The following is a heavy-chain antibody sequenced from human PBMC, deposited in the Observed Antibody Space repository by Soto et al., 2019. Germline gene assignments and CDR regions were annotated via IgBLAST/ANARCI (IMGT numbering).Heavy chain of an antibody. D-gene: IGHD2-15*01. CDR1: GGTFSSYA. CDR3: ARGPHGSRGSPAYYGMDV. V-gene: IGHV1-69*12. Sequence: QVQLVQSGAEVKKPGSSVKVSCKASGGTFSSYAISWVRQAPGQGLEWMGGIIPIFGTANYAQKFQGRVTIPADESTRPAYMELSSLRSEDTAVYYCARGPHGSRGSPAYYGMDVWGQGTTVTVSS. CDR2: IIPIFGTA. J-gene: IGHJ6*02.